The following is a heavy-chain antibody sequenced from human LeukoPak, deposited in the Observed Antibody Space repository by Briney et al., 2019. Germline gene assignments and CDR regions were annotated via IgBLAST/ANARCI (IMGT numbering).Heavy chain of an antibody. CDR3: VRIVGESMFDP. J-gene: IGHJ5*02. CDR1: GYTFSRHG. Sequence: PGESLRLSCVASGYTFSRHGIHWVRQAPGKGLEWVAVIWYDGSRAYYGESVKGGFTVSRDNTNNTAYLQMNSLRAEDTAVYYCVRIVGESMFDPWGQGTLVTVSS. CDR2: IWYDGSRA. D-gene: IGHD2-21*01. V-gene: IGHV3-33*01.